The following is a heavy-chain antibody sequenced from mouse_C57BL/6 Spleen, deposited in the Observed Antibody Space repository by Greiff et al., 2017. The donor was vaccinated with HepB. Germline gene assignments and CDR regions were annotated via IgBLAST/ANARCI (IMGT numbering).Heavy chain of an antibody. D-gene: IGHD2-3*01. CDR3: ARKGYDGYYRGIMDY. J-gene: IGHJ4*01. CDR2: INPSTGGT. Sequence: VQLQQSGPELVKPGASVKISCKASGYSFTGYYMNWVKQSPEKSLEWIGEINPSTGGTTYNQKFKAKATLTVDKSSSTAYMQLKSLTSEDSAVYYCARKGYDGYYRGIMDYWGQGTSVTVSS. CDR1: GYSFTGYY. V-gene: IGHV1-42*01.